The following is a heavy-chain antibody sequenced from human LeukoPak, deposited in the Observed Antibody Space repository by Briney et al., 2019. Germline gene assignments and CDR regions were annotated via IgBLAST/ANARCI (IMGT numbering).Heavy chain of an antibody. CDR1: GGTFSSYA. CDR3: ARATMVQGVFYYYYYMDV. D-gene: IGHD3-10*01. J-gene: IGHJ6*03. Sequence: SVKVSCKASGGTFSSYAISWVRQAPGQGLEWMGGIIPIFGTSNYAQKFQGRVTITADESTSTAYMELSSLRSEDTAVYYCARATMVQGVFYYYYYMDVWGKGTTVTVSS. V-gene: IGHV1-69*13. CDR2: IIPIFGTS.